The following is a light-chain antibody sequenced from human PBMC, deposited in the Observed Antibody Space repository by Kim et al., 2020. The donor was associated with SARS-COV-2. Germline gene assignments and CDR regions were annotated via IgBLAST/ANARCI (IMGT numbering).Light chain of an antibody. V-gene: IGLV3-1*01. Sequence: SYELTQPPSVSVSPGQTATITCSGDKLGDKYVCWYQQKPGQSPLLVIYQDTKRPSGIPERFSGSNSGNTATLTISGTQAMDEADYYCQAWDSSTVLGGG. CDR2: QDT. CDR1: KLGDKY. J-gene: IGLJ3*02. CDR3: QAWDSSTV.